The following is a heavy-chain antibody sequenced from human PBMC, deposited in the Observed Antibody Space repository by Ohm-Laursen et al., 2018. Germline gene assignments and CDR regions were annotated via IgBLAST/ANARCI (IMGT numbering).Heavy chain of an antibody. CDR3: ARTAVAGDFFDY. J-gene: IGHJ4*02. Sequence: PSDTLSLTCTVSGGSISSYYWSWIRQPAGKGLEWNGRIYTSGSTNYNPSLKSRVTMSVDTSKNQFSLMLSSVTAADTAVYYCARTAVAGDFFDYWGQGTLVTVSS. CDR2: IYTSGST. V-gene: IGHV4-4*07. CDR1: GGSISSYY. D-gene: IGHD6-19*01.